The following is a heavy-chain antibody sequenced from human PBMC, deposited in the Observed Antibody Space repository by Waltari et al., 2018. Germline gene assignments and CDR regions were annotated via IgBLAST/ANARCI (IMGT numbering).Heavy chain of an antibody. Sequence: QLQLQESGPGLVKPSETLSLTCTVSGGSISSSSYYWGWFRQPPGKGLEGCGSIYYSGSTYYNPALKSRFTITVDTSKNQFSRKLSSVTAADTAVYYCASGYDWGVDYWGQGTLVTVSS. CDR2: IYYSGST. CDR3: ASGYDWGVDY. CDR1: GGSISSSSYY. J-gene: IGHJ4*02. V-gene: IGHV4-39*07. D-gene: IGHD5-12*01.